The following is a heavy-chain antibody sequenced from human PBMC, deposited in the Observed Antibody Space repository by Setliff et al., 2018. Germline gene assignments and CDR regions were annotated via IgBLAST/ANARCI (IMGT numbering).Heavy chain of an antibody. CDR2: IHHSGST. CDR1: GGSISTFY. D-gene: IGHD2-21*01. V-gene: IGHV4-59*01. Sequence: PSETLSLTCTVSGGSISTFYWSWIRQSPEKGLEWIAYIHHSGSTNQNPSLKSRVTISLDTPKNQFSLKLSYMTAADTAVYYCARFLDPRDGYQNSPGFDFWGQGALVTVSS. J-gene: IGHJ4*02. CDR3: ARFLDPRDGYQNSPGFDF.